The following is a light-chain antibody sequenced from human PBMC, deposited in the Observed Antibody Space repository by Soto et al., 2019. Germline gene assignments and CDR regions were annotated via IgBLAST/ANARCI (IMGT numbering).Light chain of an antibody. J-gene: IGKJ1*01. V-gene: IGKV1-5*01. CDR1: QSISSW. CDR3: QKYNSYSWT. CDR2: DAS. Sequence: DMQMTQSTSSVSASVGDIVTITCRASQSISSWLAWYHQKPGKAPKLLIYDASSLESGVPSRFSGSGSGTEFTLTISSLQPDDFATYYCQKYNSYSWTFGQGNTVDIK.